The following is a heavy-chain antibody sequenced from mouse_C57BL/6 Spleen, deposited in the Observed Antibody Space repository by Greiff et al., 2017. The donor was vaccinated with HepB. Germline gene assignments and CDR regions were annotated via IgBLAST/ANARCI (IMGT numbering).Heavy chain of an antibody. CDR1: GYTFTSYW. CDR2: IYPGSGST. D-gene: IGHD4-1*01. Sequence: VKLQESGAELVKPGASVKMSCKASGYTFTSYWITWVKQRPGQGLEWIGDIYPGSGSTNYNEKFKSKATLTVDTSSSTAYMQLSSLTSEDSAVYYCARAGTDFDYWGQGTTLTVSS. V-gene: IGHV1-55*01. CDR3: ARAGTDFDY. J-gene: IGHJ2*01.